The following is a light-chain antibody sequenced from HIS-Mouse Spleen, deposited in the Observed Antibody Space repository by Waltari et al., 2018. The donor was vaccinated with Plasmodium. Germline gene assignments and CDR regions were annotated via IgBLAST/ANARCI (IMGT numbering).Light chain of an antibody. J-gene: IGLJ2*01. CDR1: ALPKQY. Sequence: SYELTQPPSVSVSPGQTARITCSGDALPKQYAYWSQPKPGQAPVLVIYKASERPSGIPERFSGSSSGTTVTLTISGVQAEDEADYYCQSADSSGTYRVFGGGTKLTVL. CDR2: KAS. V-gene: IGLV3-25*03. CDR3: QSADSSGTYRV.